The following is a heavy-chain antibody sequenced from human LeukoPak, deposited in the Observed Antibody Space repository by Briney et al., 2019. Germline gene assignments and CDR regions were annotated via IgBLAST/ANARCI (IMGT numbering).Heavy chain of an antibody. CDR2: INTSGST. Sequence: SETLSLTCTVSGGSISSYHWSWIRQPAGKGLEWIGRINTSGSTNYNPSLKSRVTMSEDTSNNQFSLKLSSVTAADTAVYYCATVRYDGSGEYFDYWGQGTLVIVSS. CDR3: ATVRYDGSGEYFDY. CDR1: GGSISSYH. D-gene: IGHD3-22*01. V-gene: IGHV4-4*07. J-gene: IGHJ4*02.